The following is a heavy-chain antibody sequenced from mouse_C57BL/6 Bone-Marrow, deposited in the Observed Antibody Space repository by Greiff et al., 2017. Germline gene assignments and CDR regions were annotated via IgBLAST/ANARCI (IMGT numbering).Heavy chain of an antibody. CDR1: GFNIKNTY. V-gene: IGHV14-3*01. CDR3: ARERVYYDRSYWYFDV. Sequence: EVQVVESVAELVRPGASVKLSCTASGFNIKNTYMHWVKQRPEQGLEWIGRIDPANGNTKYAPKFQGKATITADTSSNTAYLQLSSLTSEDTAIYYCARERVYYDRSYWYFDVWGTGTTVTVSS. D-gene: IGHD2-4*01. CDR2: IDPANGNT. J-gene: IGHJ1*03.